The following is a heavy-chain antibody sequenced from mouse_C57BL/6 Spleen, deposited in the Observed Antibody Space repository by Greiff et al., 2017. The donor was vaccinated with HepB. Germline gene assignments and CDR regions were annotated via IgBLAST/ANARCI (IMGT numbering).Heavy chain of an antibody. CDR1: GFTFSSYA. Sequence: EVQLVESGGGLVKPGGSLKLSCEASGFTFSSYAMSWVRQTPEKRLEWVATISDGGSYTYYPDTVKGRFTITRDNAKNNLYLQMSPLKSEDTAMYYCARDLTEWYFDVWGTGTTVTVSS. J-gene: IGHJ1*03. D-gene: IGHD4-1*01. V-gene: IGHV5-4*01. CDR3: ARDLTEWYFDV. CDR2: ISDGGSYT.